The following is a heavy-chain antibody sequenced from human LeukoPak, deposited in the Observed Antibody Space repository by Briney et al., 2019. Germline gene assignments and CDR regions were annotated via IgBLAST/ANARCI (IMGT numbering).Heavy chain of an antibody. CDR2: INHSGST. J-gene: IGHJ4*02. Sequence: PSETLSLTCAVYGGSFSGYYWSWIRQPPGKGLEWIGEINHSGSTNHNPSLKSRVTISVDTSKNQFSLKLSSVTAADTAVYYCARGGVYYDSSGYSRADYWGQGTLVTVSS. CDR1: GGSFSGYY. CDR3: ARGGVYYDSSGYSRADY. V-gene: IGHV4-34*01. D-gene: IGHD3-22*01.